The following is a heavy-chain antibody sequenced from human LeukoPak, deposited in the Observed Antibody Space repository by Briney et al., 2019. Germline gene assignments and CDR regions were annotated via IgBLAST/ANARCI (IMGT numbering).Heavy chain of an antibody. CDR3: ARDSRIVGATHFDL. J-gene: IGHJ2*01. CDR2: IIPIFGTA. D-gene: IGHD1-26*01. Sequence: ASVKVSCKASGGAFSSYAISWVRQAPGQGLEWMGGIIPIFGTANYAQKFQGRVTITADGSTSTAYMELSSLRSEDTAVYYCARDSRIVGATHFDLWGRGTLVTVSS. CDR1: GGAFSSYA. V-gene: IGHV1-69*13.